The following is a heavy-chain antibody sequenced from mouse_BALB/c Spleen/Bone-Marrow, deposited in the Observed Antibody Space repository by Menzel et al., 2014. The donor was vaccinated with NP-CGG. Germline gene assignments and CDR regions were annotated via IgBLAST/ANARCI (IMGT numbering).Heavy chain of an antibody. V-gene: IGHV7-3*02. CDR1: GFTFTDYY. CDR2: IRNKANGYTT. J-gene: IGHJ2*01. CDR3: ARDMGGLLFDY. D-gene: IGHD2-3*01. Sequence: EVKLVESGGGLVQPGGSLRLSCATSGFTFTDYYMNWVRQPPGKALEWLGFIRNKANGYTTEYSASVKGRFTISRDNSQSILYLQMNTLRAEDGATYYCARDMGGLLFDYWGQGTTLTVSS.